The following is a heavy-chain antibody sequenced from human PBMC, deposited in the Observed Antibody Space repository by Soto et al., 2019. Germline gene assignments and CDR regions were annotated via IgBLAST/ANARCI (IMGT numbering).Heavy chain of an antibody. J-gene: IGHJ4*02. V-gene: IGHV3-48*01. CDR1: GFTFSSYS. Sequence: GGSLRLSCAASGFTFSSYSMNWVRQAPGKGLEWVSYISDSGSHMYYADSVKGRFTISRDSAKNSLYLQMNSLRVEDTAVYYCAPQGVGATGYLYWGQGTLVTVSS. D-gene: IGHD1-26*01. CDR2: ISDSGSHM. CDR3: APQGVGATGYLY.